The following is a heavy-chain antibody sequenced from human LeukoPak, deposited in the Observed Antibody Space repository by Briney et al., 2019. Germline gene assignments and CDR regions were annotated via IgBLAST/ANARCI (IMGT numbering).Heavy chain of an antibody. Sequence: PSETLSLTCTVSGGSIRSSYYYWGWIRQPPGKGLEWIGYIYYSGSTYYNPSLKSRVTISVDTSKNQFSLKLSSVTAADTAVYYCARVSYRYSYYFDYWGQGTLVTVSS. D-gene: IGHD2-15*01. CDR1: GGSIRSSYYY. CDR2: IYYSGST. CDR3: ARVSYRYSYYFDY. J-gene: IGHJ4*02. V-gene: IGHV4-31*03.